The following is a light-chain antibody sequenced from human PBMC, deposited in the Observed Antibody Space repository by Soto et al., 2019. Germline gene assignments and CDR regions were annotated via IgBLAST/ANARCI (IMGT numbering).Light chain of an antibody. CDR2: DVS. Sequence: QSVLTQPASVSGSPGQSITIPCTGTSSDVGYYNYVSWYQQHPGKAPKLMIYDVSNRPSGVSNRFSGSKSGNTASLTISGLQAEDEADYYCSSYRSSSTVFGGGTKLTVL. V-gene: IGLV2-14*01. J-gene: IGLJ2*01. CDR3: SSYRSSSTV. CDR1: SSDVGYYNY.